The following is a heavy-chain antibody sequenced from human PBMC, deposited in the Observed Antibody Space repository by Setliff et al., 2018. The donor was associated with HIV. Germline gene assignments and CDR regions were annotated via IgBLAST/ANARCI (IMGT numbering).Heavy chain of an antibody. CDR3: ARDDTVVRGHIDY. V-gene: IGHV4-4*02. CDR1: GGSISSSNW. J-gene: IGHJ4*02. CDR2: IYFSGHT. D-gene: IGHD3-10*01. Sequence: LSLTCAVSGGSISSSNWWSWVRQPPGKGLEWIGEIYFSGHTNYNPSLKSRVTLSLDNSKNQFSLKLSSVTAADTAVYYCARDDTVVRGHIDYWGQGTLVTVSS.